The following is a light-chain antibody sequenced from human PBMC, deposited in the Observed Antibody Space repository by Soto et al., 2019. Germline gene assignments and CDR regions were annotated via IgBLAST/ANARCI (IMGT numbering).Light chain of an antibody. CDR1: QSVSSSY. CDR3: QQYGSSPPIT. J-gene: IGKJ3*01. V-gene: IGKV3-20*01. CDR2: GAS. Sequence: EIVLTQSPGTLSLSPGERATLSCRASQSVSSSYFAWYQRKPGQAPRLLLYGASSRATGIPDRFSGSGSGTVFTLTISRLEPDDFAVYYCQQYGSSPPITFGPGTKVDI.